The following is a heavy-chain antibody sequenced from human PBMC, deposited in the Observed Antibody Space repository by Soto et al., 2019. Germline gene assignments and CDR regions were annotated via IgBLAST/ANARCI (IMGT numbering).Heavy chain of an antibody. Sequence: GASVKVSGKASGYTITSYAMHWVRQAPGQRLEWMGWINAGNGNTKYSQKFQGRVTITRDTSASTAYMELSSLRSEDTAVYYCARSIVVVTALDYWGQGTLVTVSS. CDR1: GYTITSYA. CDR3: ARSIVVVTALDY. CDR2: INAGNGNT. J-gene: IGHJ4*02. V-gene: IGHV1-3*01. D-gene: IGHD2-21*02.